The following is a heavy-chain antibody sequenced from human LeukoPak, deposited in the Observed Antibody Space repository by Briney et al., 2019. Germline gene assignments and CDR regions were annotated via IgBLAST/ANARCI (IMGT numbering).Heavy chain of an antibody. CDR3: ARWPTYYGPSYFDS. D-gene: IGHD3-3*01. J-gene: IGHJ4*02. V-gene: IGHV3-23*01. Sequence: PGGSLRLSCAASGFSFSSYAMTWVRQAPGKGLEWVSSTAGSGGTTYYADSVKGRFTISRDNSEHTLYLQMNSLRVDDTAIYYCARWPTYYGPSYFDSWGQGTLVTVSS. CDR2: TAGSGGTT. CDR1: GFSFSSYA.